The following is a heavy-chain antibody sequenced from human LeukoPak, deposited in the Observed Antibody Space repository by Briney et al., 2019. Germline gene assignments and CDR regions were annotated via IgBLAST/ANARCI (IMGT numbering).Heavy chain of an antibody. CDR2: ISAYNGNT. Sequence: ASVKVSCKASGYTFTSYGISWVRQAPGQGLEWMGWISAYNGNTNYAQKLQGRVTMTTDTSTSTAYMELRSLRSDDTAVYYCARDRGAYYYDSSGYYQPSNEFDYWGQGTLVTVSS. J-gene: IGHJ4*02. V-gene: IGHV1-18*01. CDR1: GYTFTSYG. CDR3: ARDRGAYYYDSSGYYQPSNEFDY. D-gene: IGHD3-22*01.